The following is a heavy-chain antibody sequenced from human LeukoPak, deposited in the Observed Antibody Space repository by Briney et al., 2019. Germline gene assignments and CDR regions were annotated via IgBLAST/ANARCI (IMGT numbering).Heavy chain of an antibody. V-gene: IGHV4-39*01. Sequence: SETLSLTCTVSGGSISSSSYCWGWIRQPPGKGLEWIGSIYYSGSTYYNPSLKSRVTISVDTSKNQFSLKLSSVTAADTAVYYCARHDLQWLVRRSYYFDYWGQGTLVTVSS. CDR2: IYYSGST. CDR3: ARHDLQWLVRRSYYFDY. CDR1: GGSISSSSYC. D-gene: IGHD6-19*01. J-gene: IGHJ4*02.